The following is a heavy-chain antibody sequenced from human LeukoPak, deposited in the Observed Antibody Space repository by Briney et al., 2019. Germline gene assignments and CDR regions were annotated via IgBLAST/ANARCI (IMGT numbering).Heavy chain of an antibody. CDR3: ARDRKGSGTRTRYFDL. D-gene: IGHD1-1*01. Sequence: GGSLRLSCAASGFTASSNYMSRVRQAPGKGLEWVSVIYSGGSTYYADSVKGRFTISRDNSKNTLYLQMNSLRAEDTAVYYCARDRKGSGTRTRYFDLWGRGTLVTVSS. CDR1: GFTASSNY. CDR2: IYSGGST. J-gene: IGHJ2*01. V-gene: IGHV3-53*01.